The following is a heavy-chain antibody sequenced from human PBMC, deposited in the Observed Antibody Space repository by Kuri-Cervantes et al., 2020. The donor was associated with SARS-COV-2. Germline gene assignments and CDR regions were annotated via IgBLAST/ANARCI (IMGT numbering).Heavy chain of an antibody. Sequence: GSLRLSCTVSGGSISSSSYYWGWIRQPPGKGLEWIGSIYYSGSTYYNPSLKSRVTISVDTSKNQFSLKLSSVTAADMAVYYCARRGAVAGTVPFFDYWGQGTLVTVSS. D-gene: IGHD6-19*01. CDR1: GGSISSSSYY. CDR3: ARRGAVAGTVPFFDY. CDR2: IYYSGST. J-gene: IGHJ4*02. V-gene: IGHV4-39*01.